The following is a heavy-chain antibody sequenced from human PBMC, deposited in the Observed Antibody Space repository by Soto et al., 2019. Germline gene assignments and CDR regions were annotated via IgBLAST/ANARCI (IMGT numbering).Heavy chain of an antibody. D-gene: IGHD3-16*02. V-gene: IGHV1-18*01. CDR3: ARVDTFGGVIGYYFDY. Sequence: VGQSPGQGLEWMGWISAYNGNTNYAQKLQGRVTMTTDTSTSTAYMELRSLRSDDTAVYYCARVDTFGGVIGYYFDYWGQGTLVTVSS. J-gene: IGHJ4*02. CDR2: ISAYNGNT.